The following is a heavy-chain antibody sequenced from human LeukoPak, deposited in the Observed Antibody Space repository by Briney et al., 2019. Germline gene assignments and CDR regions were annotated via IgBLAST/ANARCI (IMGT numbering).Heavy chain of an antibody. V-gene: IGHV3-48*01. CDR1: GFTFSSYS. Sequence: PGGSLRLSCAASGFTFSSYSMNWVRQAPGKGLEWVSYISSSSSTIYYADSVKGRFTISRDDSRNTLYLQMDSLRVEDTAVYSCARDFCSRPSCFDCWGQGALVTVTS. J-gene: IGHJ4*02. CDR2: ISSSSSTI. CDR3: ARDFCSRPSCFDC. D-gene: IGHD2-2*01.